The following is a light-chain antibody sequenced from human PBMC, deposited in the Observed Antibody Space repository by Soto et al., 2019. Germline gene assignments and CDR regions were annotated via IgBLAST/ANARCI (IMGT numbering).Light chain of an antibody. V-gene: IGKV1-9*01. CDR3: QQFNVYPLT. Sequence: DIQLTQSPSFLSASVGDRVTITCRASQGIRDFLAWYQQKPGKAPKLLIYAASTLQAGLPTRFSAFASWSEFTLTISNLQPADWATYACQQFNVYPLTVGGGTKVEIK. J-gene: IGKJ4*01. CDR2: AAS. CDR1: QGIRDF.